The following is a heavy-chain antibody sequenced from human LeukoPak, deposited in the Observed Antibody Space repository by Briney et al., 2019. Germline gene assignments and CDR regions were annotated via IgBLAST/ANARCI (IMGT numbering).Heavy chain of an antibody. V-gene: IGHV3-30*18. J-gene: IGHJ4*02. Sequence: GGSLRLSCAASGFTFSSYWMRWVRQAPGKGLDWVALISYDGSDRYYADSVKGRFTISRDNSKHTLYLQMNSLRPEDTAVYYCAKVRVVFNWNYSYYFDYWGQGTLVTVSS. CDR3: AKVRVVFNWNYSYYFDY. CDR1: GFTFSSYW. CDR2: ISYDGSDR. D-gene: IGHD1-7*01.